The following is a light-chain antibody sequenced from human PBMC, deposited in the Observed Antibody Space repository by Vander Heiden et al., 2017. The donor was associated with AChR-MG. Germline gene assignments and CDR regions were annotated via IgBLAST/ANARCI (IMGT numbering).Light chain of an antibody. J-gene: IGLJ3*02. V-gene: IGLV1-47*01. CDR3: AAWDDSLSGWV. Sequence: QSVLTQPRSASGTPGQRVTISCSGSSSNLGSNYVYWYQQHPGTTPKLLIYGNNQRPSGVPDRFSGSKYGTSASLAISGLRSEDEADYYCAAWDDSLSGWVFGGGTKLTVL. CDR2: GNN. CDR1: SSNLGSNY.